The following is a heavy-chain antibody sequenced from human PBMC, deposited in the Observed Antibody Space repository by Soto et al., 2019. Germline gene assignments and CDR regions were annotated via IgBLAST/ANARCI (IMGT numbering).Heavy chain of an antibody. J-gene: IGHJ5*02. D-gene: IGHD3-3*01. CDR2: ISYDGSNK. CDR3: AKGGYYDFWSAYDH. CDR1: AFTFSNYG. Sequence: QVQLVESGGGVVQPERSLRLSCAASAFTFSNYGMHWVRQAPGKGLEWVAVISYDGSNKYYADSVKGRFTISRDNSKNRLYLQMNSLRAEDTAVYYCAKGGYYDFWSAYDHWGQGTLVTVSS. V-gene: IGHV3-30*18.